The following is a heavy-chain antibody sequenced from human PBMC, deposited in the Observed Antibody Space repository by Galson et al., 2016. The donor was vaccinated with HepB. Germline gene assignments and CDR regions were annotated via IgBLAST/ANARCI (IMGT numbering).Heavy chain of an antibody. J-gene: IGHJ3*02. CDR3: ARDLGGTSGSFDI. V-gene: IGHV1-69*13. D-gene: IGHD1-1*01. CDR1: GANFGTYA. CDR2: IIPDFGTG. Sequence: SVKVSCKASGANFGTYAISWLRQAPGQGLEWIGGIIPDFGTGNHAQKLQDRVSITADESTNTAFMELRRLRSDDTATYYCARDLGGTSGSFDIWGQGTVITVSS.